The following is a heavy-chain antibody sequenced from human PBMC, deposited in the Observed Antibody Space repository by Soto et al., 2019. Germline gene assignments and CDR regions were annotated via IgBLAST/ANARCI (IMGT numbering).Heavy chain of an antibody. Sequence: KPSETLSLTCTVSGGSISSYYWSWIRQPPGKGLEWIGYIYYSGSTNYNPSLKSRVTISVDTSKNQFSLKLSSVTAADTAVYYCARRVASGYSSLNWFDPWGQGTLVTVSS. J-gene: IGHJ5*02. CDR1: GGSISSYY. D-gene: IGHD6-13*01. V-gene: IGHV4-59*01. CDR2: IYYSGST. CDR3: ARRVASGYSSLNWFDP.